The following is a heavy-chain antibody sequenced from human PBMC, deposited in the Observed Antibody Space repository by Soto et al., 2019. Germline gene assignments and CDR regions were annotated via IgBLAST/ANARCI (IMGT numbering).Heavy chain of an antibody. J-gene: IGHJ4*02. CDR3: ARSGSSHGPIFD. CDR2: FIPIFGTA. D-gene: IGHD2-15*01. Sequence: QVQLEQSGAEMKKPGSSVKVSCKASRDTFSSSGFSWVRRAPGQGLEWMGGFIPIFGTANYAPNSQGRVSITADESTGMVYMDLSSLRSDDTAVCYCARSGSSHGPIFDWGQGTLVSVSS. V-gene: IGHV1-69*01. CDR1: RDTFSSSG.